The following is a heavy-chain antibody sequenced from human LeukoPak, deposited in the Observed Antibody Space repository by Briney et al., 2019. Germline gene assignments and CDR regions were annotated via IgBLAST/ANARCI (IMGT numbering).Heavy chain of an antibody. Sequence: QTGGSLRLSCATSGFTFSNYAVSWVRQPPGKGLEGVANIEQDETEKYYVDSVKGRFTISRDNAKNSLFLQMNSLTAEDTAVYYCARDLGSGWTPIDYWGQGTLVTVSS. J-gene: IGHJ4*01. CDR3: ARDLGSGWTPIDY. CDR1: GFTFSNYA. V-gene: IGHV3-7*03. D-gene: IGHD6-19*01. CDR2: IEQDETEK.